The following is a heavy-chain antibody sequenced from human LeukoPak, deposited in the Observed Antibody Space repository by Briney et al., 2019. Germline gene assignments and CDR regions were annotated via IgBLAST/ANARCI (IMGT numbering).Heavy chain of an antibody. D-gene: IGHD1-26*01. V-gene: IGHV1-69*05. J-gene: IGHJ4*02. Sequence: SVKVSCKASGGTFSSYAISWVRQAPGQGLEWMGRIIPISGTANYAQKFQGRVTITTDESTSTAYMELSSLRSEDTAVYYCARYSGSRPYYFDYWGQGTLVTVSS. CDR2: IIPISGTA. CDR1: GGTFSSYA. CDR3: ARYSGSRPYYFDY.